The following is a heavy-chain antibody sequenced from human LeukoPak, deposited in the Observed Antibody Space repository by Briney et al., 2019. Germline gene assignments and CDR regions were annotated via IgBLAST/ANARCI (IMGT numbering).Heavy chain of an antibody. V-gene: IGHV4-59*01. CDR1: GGSISGFY. D-gene: IGHD6-13*01. CDR3: ARINSGYDLSSSWYPNWFDP. J-gene: IGHJ5*02. Sequence: SETPSLTCTVSGGSISGFYWSWIRQPPGKGLEWIGNIHYTGKTNYNPSLKSRVTMSVETSKNHFSVRLTSVTAADTAVYYCARINSGYDLSSSWYPNWFDPWGQGALVTVSS. CDR2: IHYTGKT.